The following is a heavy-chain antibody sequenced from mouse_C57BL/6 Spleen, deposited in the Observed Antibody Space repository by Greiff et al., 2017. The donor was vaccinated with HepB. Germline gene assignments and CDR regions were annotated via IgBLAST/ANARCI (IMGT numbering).Heavy chain of an antibody. Sequence: VQLQQSGPELVKPGASVKISCKASGYAFSSSWMNWVKQRPGKGLEWIGRIYPGDGDTNYNGKFKGKATLTADKSSSTAYMQLRSLTSEDSAVYFCARSHSYFDYWGQGTTLTVSS. CDR2: IYPGDGDT. J-gene: IGHJ2*01. CDR1: GYAFSSSW. CDR3: ARSHSYFDY. V-gene: IGHV1-82*01.